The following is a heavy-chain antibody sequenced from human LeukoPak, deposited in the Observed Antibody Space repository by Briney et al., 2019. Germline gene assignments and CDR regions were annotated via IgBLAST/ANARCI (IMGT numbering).Heavy chain of an antibody. CDR1: GFTFNSYG. Sequence: GGSLRLSCAASGFTFNSYGIHWVRQAPGQGLEGVAFIRYDGSKSYFAGSVKGRFALSSDNSKNTLYLQMSSLRPEDTAVYFCAKDGGSGSYFAFDIWGQGTMVTVSS. D-gene: IGHD1-26*01. CDR2: IRYDGSKS. CDR3: AKDGGSGSYFAFDI. V-gene: IGHV3-30*02. J-gene: IGHJ3*02.